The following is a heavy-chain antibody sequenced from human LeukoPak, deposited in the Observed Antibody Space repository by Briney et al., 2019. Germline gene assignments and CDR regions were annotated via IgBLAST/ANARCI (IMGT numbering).Heavy chain of an antibody. CDR3: AREGGGSNYFDY. CDR1: GGSFSGYY. CDR2: INHSGST. J-gene: IGHJ4*02. Sequence: PSETLSLTCAVYGGSFSGYYWSWIRQPPGKGLEWIGEINHSGSTNYNPSLKSRVTISVDTSKNQFSLKLSSVTAADTAVYYCAREGGGSNYFDYWGQGTLVTVSS. D-gene: IGHD6-25*01. V-gene: IGHV4-34*01.